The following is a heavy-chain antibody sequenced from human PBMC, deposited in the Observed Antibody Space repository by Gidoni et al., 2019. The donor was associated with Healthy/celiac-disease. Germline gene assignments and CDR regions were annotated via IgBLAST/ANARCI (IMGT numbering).Heavy chain of an antibody. D-gene: IGHD5-12*01. Sequence: QVQLVQSGAAVKKPCSSVKVSCKASGGTFSSYAISWVRQAPGQGLEWMGGIIPIFGTANYAQKFQGRVTITADESTSTAYMELSSLRSEDTAVYYCARVERWLQLGGWFDPWGQGTLVTVSS. CDR1: GGTFSSYA. CDR2: IIPIFGTA. V-gene: IGHV1-69*01. J-gene: IGHJ5*02. CDR3: ARVERWLQLGGWFDP.